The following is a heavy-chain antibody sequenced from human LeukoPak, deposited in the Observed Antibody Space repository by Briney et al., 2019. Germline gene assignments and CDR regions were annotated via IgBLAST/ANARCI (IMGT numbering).Heavy chain of an antibody. V-gene: IGHV1-46*01. J-gene: IGHJ6*03. CDR1: GYTFTNYY. Sequence: ASVKVSCKASGYTFTNYYMHWVRQAPGQGLEWMGIINPSGGSTSYAQKFQGRVTITADESTSTAYMELSSLRSEDTAVYYCARAAPGRSGYSYGAYYYYYYYMDVWGKGTTVTISS. D-gene: IGHD5-18*01. CDR3: ARAAPGRSGYSYGAYYYYYYYMDV. CDR2: INPSGGST.